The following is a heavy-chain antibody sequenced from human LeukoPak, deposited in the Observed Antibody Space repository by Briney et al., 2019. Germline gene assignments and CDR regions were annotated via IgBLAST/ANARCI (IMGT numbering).Heavy chain of an antibody. CDR1: GFTFSSYA. Sequence: GGSLRLSCAASGFTFSSYAMSWVRQAPGKGLEWVSAISGSGGSTYYADSVKGRFTISRDNSKNTLYLQMNSLRAEDTAVYYCARLNWGWSGAFDIWGQGTMVTVSS. J-gene: IGHJ3*02. D-gene: IGHD7-27*01. V-gene: IGHV3-23*01. CDR2: ISGSGGST. CDR3: ARLNWGWSGAFDI.